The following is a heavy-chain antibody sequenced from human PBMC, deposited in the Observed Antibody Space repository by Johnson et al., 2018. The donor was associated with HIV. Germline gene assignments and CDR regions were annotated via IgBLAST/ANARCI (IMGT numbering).Heavy chain of an antibody. V-gene: IGHV3-15*01. D-gene: IGHD2-2*01. J-gene: IGHJ3*02. Sequence: MMLVESGGGLIKPGGSLRLSCAASGFTFSNAWMSWVRQGPGQGLEWVGRIKSKTDGGTTDYAAPVKGRFTISRDDSKNTLYLQMNSLKTEDTAVYDCARDRKYQLLLKLSSADAFDIWGQGTMVTVSS. CDR3: ARDRKYQLLLKLSSADAFDI. CDR1: GFTFSNAW. CDR2: IKSKTDGGTT.